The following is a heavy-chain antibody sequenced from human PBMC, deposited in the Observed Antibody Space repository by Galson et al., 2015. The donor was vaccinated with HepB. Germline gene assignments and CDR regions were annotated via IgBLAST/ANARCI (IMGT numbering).Heavy chain of an antibody. D-gene: IGHD4-17*01. CDR3: ARGEDYGDYLGFEY. CDR2: INTNTGNP. J-gene: IGHJ4*02. Sequence: SVKVSCKASGYTFTNYAMNWVRQAPGQGLEWMGWINTNTGNPTYAQGFTGRFVFSLDTSVSTAYLQISSLKAEDTAVYYCARGEDYGDYLGFEYWGQGTLLTVSS. V-gene: IGHV7-4-1*02. CDR1: GYTFTNYA.